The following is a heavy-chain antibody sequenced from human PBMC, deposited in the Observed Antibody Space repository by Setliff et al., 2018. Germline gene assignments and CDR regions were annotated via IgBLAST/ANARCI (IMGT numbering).Heavy chain of an antibody. CDR2: IKQDGSEK. Sequence: GGSLRLSCAASGFTFSSYWMSWVRQAPGKGLEWVAHIKQDGSEKYYVDSVKGRFIISRDNAKNSLYPQMNSLKTEDTAVYYCLRTPMTPRGGYAFDIWGQGTVVTVSS. CDR3: LRTPMTPRGGYAFDI. V-gene: IGHV3-7*03. D-gene: IGHD3-16*01. CDR1: GFTFSSYW. J-gene: IGHJ3*02.